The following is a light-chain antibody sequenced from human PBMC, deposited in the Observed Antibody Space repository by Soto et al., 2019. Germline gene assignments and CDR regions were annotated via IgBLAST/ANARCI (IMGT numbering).Light chain of an antibody. CDR1: QIITKNY. CDR3: EQYGSSPYT. Sequence: EIVLTQSPGTLSLSPGERVTLSCRASQIITKNYLAWYQQKAGQAPRLLIFGASNRAAGIPDRFSGSGSGTDFSLTISKLETEDFAVYYCEQYGSSPYTFGQGTKL. J-gene: IGKJ2*01. CDR2: GAS. V-gene: IGKV3-20*01.